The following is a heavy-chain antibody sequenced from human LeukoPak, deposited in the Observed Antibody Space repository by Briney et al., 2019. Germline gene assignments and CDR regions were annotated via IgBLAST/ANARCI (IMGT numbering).Heavy chain of an antibody. CDR1: GGSISSGSYY. J-gene: IGHJ3*02. CDR3: ARHRVRGWYCSSTSCLLDAFDI. D-gene: IGHD2-2*01. V-gene: IGHV4-61*10. Sequence: SETLSLTCTVSGGSISSGSYYWSWIRQPAGKGLEWIGEINHSGSTNYNPSLKSRVTISVDTSKNQFSLKLSSVTAADTAVYYCARHRVRGWYCSSTSCLLDAFDIWGQGTMVTVSS. CDR2: INHSGST.